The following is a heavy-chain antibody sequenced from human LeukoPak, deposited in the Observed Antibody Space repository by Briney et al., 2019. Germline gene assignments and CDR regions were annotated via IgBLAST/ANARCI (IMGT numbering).Heavy chain of an antibody. D-gene: IGHD1-14*01. V-gene: IGHV3-23*01. CDR2: ISGSGGST. J-gene: IGHJ4*02. CDR3: ARARSQMLTPHFDY. Sequence: GGSLRLSCAASGFTFSDYAMTWVRQDPGKGLEWISTISGSGGSTYYADSVKGRFTISRDNAKNSLYLQMNSLRAEDTAVYYCARARSQMLTPHFDYWGQGTLVTVSS. CDR1: GFTFSDYA.